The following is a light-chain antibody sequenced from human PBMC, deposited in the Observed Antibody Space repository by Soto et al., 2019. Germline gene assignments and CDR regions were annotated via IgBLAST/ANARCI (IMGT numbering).Light chain of an antibody. CDR3: QVWDTSSDSVV. Sequence: SYELTQPPSVSVAPGKTASIPCEGNNIGSTTVHWYQQKPGQAPVLVISYDSDRPSGIPERFSGSNSGSTATLTISRVEVGHEADYYCQVWDTSSDSVVFGGGTKVTVL. CDR2: YDS. J-gene: IGLJ2*01. V-gene: IGLV3-21*04. CDR1: NIGSTT.